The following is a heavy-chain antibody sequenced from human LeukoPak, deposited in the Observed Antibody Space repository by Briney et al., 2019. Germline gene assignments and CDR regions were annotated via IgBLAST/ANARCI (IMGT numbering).Heavy chain of an antibody. CDR1: GYTFTSYY. CDR3: ARDPNTHYDILTGFHHFDY. J-gene: IGHJ4*02. D-gene: IGHD3-9*01. CDR2: ISPSGGST. V-gene: IGHV1-46*01. Sequence: GASVKVSCKASGYTFTSYYMHWVRQAPGHGLEWMGIISPSGGSTSNAQKFQGRITMTRDTSTSTVYMELSSLRSEDTAVYYCARDPNTHYDILTGFHHFDYWGQGTLVTVSS.